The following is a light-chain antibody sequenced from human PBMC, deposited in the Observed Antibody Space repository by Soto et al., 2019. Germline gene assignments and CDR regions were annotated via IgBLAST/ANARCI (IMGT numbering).Light chain of an antibody. Sequence: QSALTQPASVSGSPGQSITISCTGTSSDVGSYNLVSWYQQHPDKAPKLMIYEGSKRPSGVSNRFSGSKSGNMASLTISGLQDEDEADYYCCSYAGGSNWVFGGGTKLTVL. V-gene: IGLV2-23*01. CDR2: EGS. CDR3: CSYAGGSNWV. J-gene: IGLJ3*02. CDR1: SSDVGSYNL.